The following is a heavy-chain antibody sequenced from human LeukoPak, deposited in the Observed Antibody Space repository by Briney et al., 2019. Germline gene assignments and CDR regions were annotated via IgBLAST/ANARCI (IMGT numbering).Heavy chain of an antibody. CDR3: ASSPTYYYDSSGYEGVDAFDI. CDR2: IYHSGST. V-gene: IGHV4-30-2*01. J-gene: IGHJ3*02. CDR1: GGSISSGGYY. D-gene: IGHD3-22*01. Sequence: SETLSLTCSVSGGSISSGGYYWSWIRQPPGKGLEWIGCIYHSGSTYYNPSLKSRVTISVDRSKNQFSLKLSSVTAADTAVYYCASSPTYYYDSSGYEGVDAFDIWGQGTMVTVSS.